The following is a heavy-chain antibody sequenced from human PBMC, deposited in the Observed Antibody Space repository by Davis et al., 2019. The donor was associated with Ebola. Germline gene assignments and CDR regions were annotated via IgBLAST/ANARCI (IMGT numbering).Heavy chain of an antibody. CDR3: ASPGDYVRYFQH. V-gene: IGHV4-34*01. D-gene: IGHD4-17*01. Sequence: SETLSLTCAVYGGSFSDHYWSWIRQPPGKGLDWIGETTHTGTATYNPSLKSRVTISVDTSKRQFSLKVTSVTAADTAVYYCASPGDYVRYFQHWGQGTLVTVSS. CDR2: TTHTGTA. CDR1: GGSFSDHY. J-gene: IGHJ1*01.